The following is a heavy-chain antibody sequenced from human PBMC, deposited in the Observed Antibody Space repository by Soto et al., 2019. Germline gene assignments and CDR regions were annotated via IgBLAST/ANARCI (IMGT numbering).Heavy chain of an antibody. CDR3: ARDSGSSGWYNAFDI. J-gene: IGHJ3*02. CDR1: GYTFASYG. V-gene: IGHV1-18*01. Sequence: ASVKVSCKASGYTFASYGSSWVRQAPGQGLEWMGWISAYNGNTNYAQKLQGRVTMTTDTSTSTAYMELRSLRSDDTAVYYCARDSGSSGWYNAFDIWGQGTMVTVSS. CDR2: ISAYNGNT. D-gene: IGHD6-19*01.